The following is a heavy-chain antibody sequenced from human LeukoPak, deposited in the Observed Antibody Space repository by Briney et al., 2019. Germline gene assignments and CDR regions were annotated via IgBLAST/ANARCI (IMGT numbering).Heavy chain of an antibody. CDR1: GGSISSYY. Sequence: SETLSLTCTVSGGSISSYYWTWIRQPPGKGLEWIGYIHSSGSPDYNPSLKSRVTISVDTSKNQFSLKLSSVTAADTAVYYCARDLGYCSGGSCYGPSSYYYYMDVWGKGTTVTVSS. CDR2: IHSSGSP. CDR3: ARDLGYCSGGSCYGPSSYYYYMDV. D-gene: IGHD2-15*01. V-gene: IGHV4-59*01. J-gene: IGHJ6*03.